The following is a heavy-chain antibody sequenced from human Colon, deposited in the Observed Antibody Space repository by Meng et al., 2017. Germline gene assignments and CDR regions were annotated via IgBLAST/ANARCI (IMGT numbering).Heavy chain of an antibody. J-gene: IGHJ3*02. CDR2: ISYDGSNK. CDR3: AREYTVSDFRSGYWVTGGIGDAFDI. Sequence: GESLKISCAASGFTFSSYAMHWVRQAPGKGLEWVAVISYDGSNKYYADSVKGRFTISRDNSKNTLYLQMNSLRAEDTAVYYCAREYTVSDFRSGYWVTGGIGDAFDIWGQGTMVTVSS. V-gene: IGHV3-30*01. CDR1: GFTFSSYA. D-gene: IGHD3-3*01.